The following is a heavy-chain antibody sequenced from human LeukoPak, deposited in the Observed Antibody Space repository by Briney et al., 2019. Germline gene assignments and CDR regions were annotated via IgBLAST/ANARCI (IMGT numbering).Heavy chain of an antibody. CDR2: MNPNSGIT. Sequence: ASVKVSCKASGGTFSSYALNWVRQATGQGLEWMGWMNPNSGITGYAQKFQGRVTMTRNTSISTAYMELSSLRSEDTAVYYCARGGDYGDYGIYYYYGMDVWGQGTTVTVSS. CDR3: ARGGDYGDYGIYYYYGMDV. J-gene: IGHJ6*02. D-gene: IGHD4-17*01. V-gene: IGHV1-8*02. CDR1: GGTFSSYA.